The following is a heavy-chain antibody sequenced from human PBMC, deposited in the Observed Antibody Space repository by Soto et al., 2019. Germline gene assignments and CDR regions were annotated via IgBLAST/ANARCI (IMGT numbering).Heavy chain of an antibody. D-gene: IGHD2-2*01. CDR3: ARDTSKYFEY. J-gene: IGHJ4*02. CDR1: GCTFTSYG. V-gene: IGHV1-18*01. Sequence: ASVKVSCKASGCTFTSYGMSWVGQAPVQGLEWMGCISAYNGNTKYAQKLQGRVTMTTDTSPSTAYMELRSLRSDDTAVYYCARDTSKYFEYWAKGKPVTVSS. CDR2: ISAYNGNT.